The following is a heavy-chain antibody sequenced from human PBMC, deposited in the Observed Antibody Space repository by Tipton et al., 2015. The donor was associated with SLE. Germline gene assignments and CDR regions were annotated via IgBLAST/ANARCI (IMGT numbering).Heavy chain of an antibody. CDR1: GFIFSNYP. CDR3: VRDRVILVRGGVMDV. J-gene: IGHJ6*02. D-gene: IGHD3-10*01. CDR2: ISNDGDRT. V-gene: IGHV3-64*02. Sequence: SLRLSCAGSGFIFSNYPMHWVRQAPGKGLEYVSGISNDGDRTYYADSVKGRFTISRDNSKNTLYLQLDRLKTEDMAVYYCVRDRVILVRGGVMDVWGQGTTVTVSS.